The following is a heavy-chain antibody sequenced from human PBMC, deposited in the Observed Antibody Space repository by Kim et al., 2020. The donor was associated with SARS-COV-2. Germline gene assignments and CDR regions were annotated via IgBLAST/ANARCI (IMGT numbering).Heavy chain of an antibody. Sequence: GGSLRLSCAASGFTFSDYYMSWIRQAPGKGLEWVSYISSSGSTIYYADSVKGRFTISRDNAKNSLYLQMNSLRAEDTAVYYCARDDRIAAAGLLHWYFDLWGRGTLVTVSS. CDR1: GFTFSDYY. CDR2: ISSSGSTI. V-gene: IGHV3-11*04. J-gene: IGHJ2*01. CDR3: ARDDRIAAAGLLHWYFDL. D-gene: IGHD6-13*01.